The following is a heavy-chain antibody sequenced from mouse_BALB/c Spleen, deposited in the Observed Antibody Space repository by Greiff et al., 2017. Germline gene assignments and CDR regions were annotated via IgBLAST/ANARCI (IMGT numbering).Heavy chain of an antibody. Sequence: EVQVVESGGGLVKPGGSLKLSCAASGFTFSSYTMSWVRQTPEKRLEWVAYISNGGGSTYYPDTVKGRFTISRDNAKNTLYLQMSSLKSEDTAMYYCATGSFAYWGQGTLVTVSA. CDR2: ISNGGGST. J-gene: IGHJ3*01. CDR3: ATGSFAY. V-gene: IGHV5-12-2*01. CDR1: GFTFSSYT.